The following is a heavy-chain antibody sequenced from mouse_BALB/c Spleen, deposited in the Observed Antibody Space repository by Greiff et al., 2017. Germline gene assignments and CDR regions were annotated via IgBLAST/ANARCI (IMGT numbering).Heavy chain of an antibody. CDR1: GYSITSDYA. J-gene: IGHJ3*01. V-gene: IGHV3-2*02. D-gene: IGHD1-1*01. CDR2: ISYSGST. CDR3: ARRGSSWFAY. Sequence: EVKLVESGPGLVKPSQSLSLTCTVTGYSITSDYAWNWIRQFPGNKLEWMGYISYSGSTSYNPSLKSRISITRDTSKNQFFLQLNSVTTEDTATYYCARRGSSWFAYWGQGTLVTVSA.